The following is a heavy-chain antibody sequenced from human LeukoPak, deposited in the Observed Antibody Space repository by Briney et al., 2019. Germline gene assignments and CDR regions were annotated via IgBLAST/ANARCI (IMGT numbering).Heavy chain of an antibody. V-gene: IGHV3-21*01. CDR3: ARAPLHLAMYHYFDY. CDR2: ISSSSSYI. J-gene: IGHJ4*02. Sequence: GGSLRLSCVVSGFTFSSYSVNWVRQSPGKGLEWVSYISSSSSYIHYADSVKGRFTISRDNAKKSLYLQMNSLRAEDTAVYYCARAPLHLAMYHYFDYWGQGTLVTVSS. CDR1: GFTFSSYS. D-gene: IGHD2-2*01.